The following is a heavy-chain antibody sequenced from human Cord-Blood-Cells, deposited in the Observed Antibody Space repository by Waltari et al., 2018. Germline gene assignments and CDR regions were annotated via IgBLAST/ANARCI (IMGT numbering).Heavy chain of an antibody. J-gene: IGHJ5*02. D-gene: IGHD2-15*01. CDR1: GGSISSYY. Sequence: QVQLQESGPGLVKPSETLSLTCTVSGGSISSYYWSWIRQPPGKGLEWIGYIYYSGSTNYNPSLKSRVTISADTSKNQFSLKLSSVTAADTAVYYCARQRECSGGSCYGWWFDPWGQGTLVTVSS. V-gene: IGHV4-59*08. CDR3: ARQRECSGGSCYGWWFDP. CDR2: IYYSGST.